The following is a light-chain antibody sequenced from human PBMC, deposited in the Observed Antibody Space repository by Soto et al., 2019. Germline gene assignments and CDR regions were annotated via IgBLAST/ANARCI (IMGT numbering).Light chain of an antibody. Sequence: EIVLTQSPGTLSLSPGERATLSCRASQSVRSSYLAWYQQKPGQAPRLLIYGASSRATGIPDRFSGGGSGTDFTLTISRLEPEDFAVYFCQQYGSSPPFTFGQGTKVEI. CDR1: QSVRSSY. CDR2: GAS. V-gene: IGKV3-20*01. CDR3: QQYGSSPPFT. J-gene: IGKJ2*01.